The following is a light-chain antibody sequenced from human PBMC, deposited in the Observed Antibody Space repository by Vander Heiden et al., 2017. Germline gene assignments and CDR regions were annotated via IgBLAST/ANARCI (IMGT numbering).Light chain of an antibody. CDR2: GAS. Sequence: EIVSTQSPDTLSLSPGERSPLPCRASQSVNNNFLAWYQQKPGQAPRLLMSGASSRATGVPDRFSGSGSGTDFTLIISRVESEDCAVYFCQQYGTSPVTFGQGTRLELK. J-gene: IGKJ5*01. CDR3: QQYGTSPVT. V-gene: IGKV3-20*01. CDR1: QSVNNNF.